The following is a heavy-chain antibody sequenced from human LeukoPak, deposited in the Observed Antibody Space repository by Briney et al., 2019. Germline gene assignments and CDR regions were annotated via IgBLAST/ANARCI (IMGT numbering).Heavy chain of an antibody. CDR1: GGSISSYY. CDR3: ARDNHHDYFDY. D-gene: IGHD1-14*01. V-gene: IGHV4-59*01. Sequence: SETLSLTCTVSGGSISSYYWSWIRQPPGKGLEWIGYIYYSGSTNYNPTLKSRVTISVDTSKNQFSLKLSSVTAADTAVYYCARDNHHDYFDYWGQGTLVTVSS. CDR2: IYYSGST. J-gene: IGHJ4*02.